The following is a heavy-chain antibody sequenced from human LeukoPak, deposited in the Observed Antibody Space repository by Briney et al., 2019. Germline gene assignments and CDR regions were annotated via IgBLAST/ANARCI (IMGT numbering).Heavy chain of an antibody. CDR2: ISSSSSYI. CDR1: GFTFSSYS. CDR3: ARDFDFWSGYSIVQYYYYYYMDV. D-gene: IGHD3-3*01. J-gene: IGHJ6*03. Sequence: PGGSLRLSCAASGFTFSSYSMNWFRQAPGKGLEWVSSISSSSSYIYYADSVKGRFTISRDNAKNSLYLQMNSLRAEDTAVYYCARDFDFWSGYSIVQYYYYYYMDVWGKGTTVTVSS. V-gene: IGHV3-21*01.